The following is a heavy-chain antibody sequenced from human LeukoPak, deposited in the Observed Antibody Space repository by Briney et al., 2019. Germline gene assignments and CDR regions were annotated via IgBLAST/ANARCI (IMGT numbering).Heavy chain of an antibody. D-gene: IGHD3-22*01. CDR3: SYVDTSGYAPLRH. J-gene: IGHJ4*02. V-gene: IGHV2-5*01. CDR1: GCSLPTSGMG. Sequence: SGLTLSKPTQTFTLTCTFSGCSLPTSGMGVGWIRQPPGKALERLALIYWNDDKHYSPSLKSRLTISKDTSNNQVVLTMTNMDPVDTATYYCSYVDTSGYAPLRHWGQGTLVTVSS. CDR2: IYWNDDK.